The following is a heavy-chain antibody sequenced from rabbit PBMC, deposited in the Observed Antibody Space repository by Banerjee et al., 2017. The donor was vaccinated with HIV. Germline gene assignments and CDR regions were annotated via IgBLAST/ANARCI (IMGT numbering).Heavy chain of an antibody. CDR1: GFTISSSYY. CDR2: ILAGINGNT. D-gene: IGHD2-1*01. Sequence: QEQLKETGGGLVQPGGSLTLSCQASGFTISSSYYMCWVRQAPGKGLEWIACILAGINGNTYYASWAKGRFTISKTSSTTVTLQMTSLTVADTATYFCARDPSYDEYGDSLYYFDLWGPGTLVTVS. V-gene: IGHV1S45*01. J-gene: IGHJ4*01. CDR3: ARDPSYDEYGDSLYYFDL.